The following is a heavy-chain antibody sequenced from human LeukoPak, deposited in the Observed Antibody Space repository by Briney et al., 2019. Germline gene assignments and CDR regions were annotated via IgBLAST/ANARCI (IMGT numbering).Heavy chain of an antibody. CDR3: ARGYCSGGSCPNFDY. V-gene: IGHV4-61*02. CDR1: GNSISSGDNY. CDR2: IYTSGST. Sequence: SETLSLTCTVSGNSISSGDNYWSWIRQPAGRGLEWIGRIYTSGSTNYNPSLKSRVTISADTPKNQFSLKLSSVTAADTAVYYCARGYCSGGSCPNFDYWGQGTLVTVSS. J-gene: IGHJ4*02. D-gene: IGHD2-15*01.